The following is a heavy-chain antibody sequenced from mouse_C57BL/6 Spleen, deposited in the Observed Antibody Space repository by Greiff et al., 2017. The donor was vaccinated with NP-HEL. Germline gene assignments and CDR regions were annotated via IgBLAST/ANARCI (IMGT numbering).Heavy chain of an antibody. CDR3: ASSLFYYDYDDVPPY. CDR1: GYTFTSYW. D-gene: IGHD2-4*01. CDR2: INPSNGGT. J-gene: IGHJ3*01. Sequence: VQLQESGTELVKPGASVKLSCKASGYTFTSYWMHWVKQRPGQGLEWIGNINPSNGGTNYNEKFKSKATLTVDKSSSTAYMQLSSLTSEDSAVYYCASSLFYYDYDDVPPYWGQGTLVTVSA. V-gene: IGHV1-53*01.